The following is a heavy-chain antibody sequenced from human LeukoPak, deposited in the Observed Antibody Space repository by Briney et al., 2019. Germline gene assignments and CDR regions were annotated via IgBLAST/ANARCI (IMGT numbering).Heavy chain of an antibody. D-gene: IGHD3-9*01. CDR3: ARDDYDILTGYYGIGFLDY. V-gene: IGHV1-2*02. Sequence: ASVTVSCKASGYTFTIYGMSWVRQAPGQGLEWMGWSNPKSGGTNYAQKFQGRVTMTRDTSISTAYMELSRLRSDDTAVYYCARDDYDILTGYYGIGFLDYWGQGTLVTVSS. J-gene: IGHJ4*02. CDR1: GYTFTIYG. CDR2: SNPKSGGT.